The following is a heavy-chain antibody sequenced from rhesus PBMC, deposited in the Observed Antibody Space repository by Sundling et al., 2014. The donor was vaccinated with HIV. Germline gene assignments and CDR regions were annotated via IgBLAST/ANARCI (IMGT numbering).Heavy chain of an antibody. J-gene: IGHJ4*01. V-gene: IGHV1-138*01. CDR1: GYTFTDYY. Sequence: QVQLVQSGAEVKKPGSSVKVSCKASGYTFTDYYIHWVRQAPGQGLEWMGEINPKTGGTNYAQKFQGRVTMTRDTSTSTAYMELRSLRSEDTAFYYCARDEWIQLQFDYWGQGVLVTVSS. D-gene: IGHD5-12*01. CDR3: ARDEWIQLQFDY. CDR2: INPKTGGT.